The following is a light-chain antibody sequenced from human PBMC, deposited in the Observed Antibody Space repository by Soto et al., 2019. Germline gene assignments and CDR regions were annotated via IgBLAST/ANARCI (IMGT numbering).Light chain of an antibody. CDR3: QKYNNAPRT. Sequence: DIQMTQSPSSLSASVGDTVTITCRASQGISNYLAWYQQKPGQVPNLLIYAASTLQSGVPSRFSGSGSGTDFTLTISSLRREDGATYYCQKYNNAPRTFGQGTKVEI. V-gene: IGKV1-27*01. CDR1: QGISNY. J-gene: IGKJ1*01. CDR2: AAS.